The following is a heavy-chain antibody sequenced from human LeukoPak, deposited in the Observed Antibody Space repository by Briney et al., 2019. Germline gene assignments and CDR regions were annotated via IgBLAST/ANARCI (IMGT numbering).Heavy chain of an antibody. CDR2: ISGDGGST. V-gene: IGHV3-43*02. J-gene: IGHJ4*02. CDR1: GFTFDDYA. Sequence: PGGSLRLFCAASGFTFDDYAMHWVRQAPGKGLEWVSLISGDGGSTYYADSVKGRFTISRDNSKNSLYLQMNSLRTEDTALYYCAKDLGDYVWGSYRPPPGFFDYWGQGTLVTVSS. D-gene: IGHD3-16*02. CDR3: AKDLGDYVWGSYRPPPGFFDY.